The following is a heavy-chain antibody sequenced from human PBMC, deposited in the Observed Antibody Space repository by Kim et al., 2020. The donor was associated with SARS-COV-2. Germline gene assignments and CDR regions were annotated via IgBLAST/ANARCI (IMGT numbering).Heavy chain of an antibody. J-gene: IGHJ4*02. CDR2: ISSSGSTI. V-gene: IGHV3-48*03. CDR3: ASYYYYDSSGWKYYFDY. D-gene: IGHD3-22*01. CDR1: GFTFSSYE. Sequence: GGSLRLSCAASGFTFSSYEMNWVRQAPGKGLEWVSYISSSGSTIYYADSVKGRFTISRDNAKNSLYLQMNSLRAEDTAVYYCASYYYYDSSGWKYYFDYWGQGTLVTVSS.